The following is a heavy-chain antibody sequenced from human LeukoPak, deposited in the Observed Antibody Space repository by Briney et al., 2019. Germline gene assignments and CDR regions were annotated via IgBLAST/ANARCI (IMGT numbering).Heavy chain of an antibody. J-gene: IGHJ4*02. D-gene: IGHD2-2*02. Sequence: PSETLSLTCTVSGGSISSSSYYWSWIRQPPGKGLVWIGCIYYSGSTYYNPSLKSRVTISVDTSKNQFSLKLSSVTAADTAVYYCAVYCSSTSCYISEDFDYWGQGTLVTVSS. CDR2: IYYSGST. CDR3: AVYCSSTSCYISEDFDY. V-gene: IGHV4-39*01. CDR1: GGSISSSSYY.